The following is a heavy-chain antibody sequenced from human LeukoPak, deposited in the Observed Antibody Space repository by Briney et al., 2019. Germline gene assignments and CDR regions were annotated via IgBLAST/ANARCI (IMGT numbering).Heavy chain of an antibody. D-gene: IGHD1-26*01. CDR1: GYTFTGYY. J-gene: IGHJ5*02. CDR2: INPNSGGT. V-gene: IGHV1-2*02. CDR3: ARGGELAANWFDP. Sequence: ASVKVSCKASGYTFTGYYMHWVRQAPGQGLEWMGWINPNSGGTNYAQKFQGRVTMTRDTSISTAYMELSRLRSDDTAAYYCARGGELAANWFDPWGQGTLVTVSS.